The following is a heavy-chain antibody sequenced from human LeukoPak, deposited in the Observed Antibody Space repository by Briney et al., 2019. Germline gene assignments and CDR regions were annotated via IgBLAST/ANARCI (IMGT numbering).Heavy chain of an antibody. Sequence: ASVKVSCKASGYTFTSYGISWVRQAPGQGLEWLGLISAYNGNTNYAQKLQGRVTMTTDTSTSTAYMEVRSLRSDDTAVYYCARVTTWLLNGPRQSWFDPWGQGTLVTVSS. CDR2: ISAYNGNT. D-gene: IGHD3-22*01. J-gene: IGHJ5*02. CDR3: ARVTTWLLNGPRQSWFDP. CDR1: GYTFTSYG. V-gene: IGHV1-18*01.